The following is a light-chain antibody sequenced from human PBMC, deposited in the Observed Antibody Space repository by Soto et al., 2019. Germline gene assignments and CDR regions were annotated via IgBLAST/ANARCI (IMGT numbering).Light chain of an antibody. CDR3: QQYYSTPRT. CDR2: WAS. CDR1: QSVLYSSNNKNY. J-gene: IGKJ4*01. V-gene: IGKV4-1*01. Sequence: DIVMTQSPDSLAVSLGERATINCKSSQSVLYSSNNKNYLAWYQQKPGQPPKLLIYWASTRESGVPDRFSGSGPGTDFTLTISSLQAEDVAVYYCQQYYSTPRTVGGGTKVDIK.